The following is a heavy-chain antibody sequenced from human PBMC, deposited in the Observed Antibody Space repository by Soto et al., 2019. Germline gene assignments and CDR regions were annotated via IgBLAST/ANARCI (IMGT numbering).Heavy chain of an antibody. Sequence: PGGSLRLSCTASGFTVSSNFMNWVRQAPGKGLEWVSAIGTAGDTYYPGSVKGRFTISRENAKNSLYLQMNSLRAEDTAVYYCARNTYYDSSGYLDAFDIWGQGTMVTVSS. CDR3: ARNTYYDSSGYLDAFDI. CDR2: IGTAGDT. CDR1: GFTVSSNF. J-gene: IGHJ3*02. V-gene: IGHV3-13*01. D-gene: IGHD3-22*01.